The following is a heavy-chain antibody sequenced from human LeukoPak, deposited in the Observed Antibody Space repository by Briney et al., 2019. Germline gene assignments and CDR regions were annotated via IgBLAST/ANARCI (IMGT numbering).Heavy chain of an antibody. CDR1: GDSISSGDYY. CDR3: ARGRGNYYYDSSGYYPPIWSEYFQH. V-gene: IGHV4-30-4*01. Sequence: SETLSLTCSVSGDSISSGDYYWSWIRQPPGKGLEWIGYIYYSGSTYYNPSLKSRVTISIDMSKNLFSLRLSSVTAADTAVYYCARGRGNYYYDSSGYYPPIWSEYFQHWGQGTLVTVSS. CDR2: IYYSGST. J-gene: IGHJ1*01. D-gene: IGHD3-22*01.